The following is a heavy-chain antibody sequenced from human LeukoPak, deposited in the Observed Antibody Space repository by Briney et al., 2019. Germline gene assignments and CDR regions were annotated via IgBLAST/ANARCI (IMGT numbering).Heavy chain of an antibody. CDR1: GFTFSTYA. D-gene: IGHD3-10*01. V-gene: IGHV3-23*01. J-gene: IGHJ4*02. CDR3: AKALLPWFGELLVDY. Sequence: GGSLRLSCAASGFTFSTYAMRWARQPPGKGRGWVSAISGSDGSTYYADSVKGRFTISRDNSKNTLYLQMNSLRAEDTAVYYCAKALLPWFGELLVDYWGQGTLVTVSS. CDR2: ISGSDGST.